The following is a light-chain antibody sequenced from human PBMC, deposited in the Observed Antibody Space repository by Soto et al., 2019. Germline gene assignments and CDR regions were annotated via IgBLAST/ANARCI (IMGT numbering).Light chain of an antibody. CDR3: QQYNAWPRT. Sequence: EIVMTQSPATLSVSPGERATLSCRASQSVSYNLAWYQQKPGQAPRLLVYGLSTRATGIPARFSSSGSGTEFTLTISSMQSGDFAIYYCQQYNAWPRTFGPGTRVDFK. CDR2: GLS. J-gene: IGKJ3*01. CDR1: QSVSYN. V-gene: IGKV3D-15*01.